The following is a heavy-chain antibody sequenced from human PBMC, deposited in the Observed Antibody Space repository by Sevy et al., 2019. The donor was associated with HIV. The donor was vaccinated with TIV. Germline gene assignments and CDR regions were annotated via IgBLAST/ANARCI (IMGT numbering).Heavy chain of an antibody. CDR3: ARILVDPTYYYDSSGYYQTPDAFDI. CDR2: ISSSGSTI. CDR1: GFTFSSYE. D-gene: IGHD3-22*01. Sequence: GGSLRLSCAASGFTFSSYEMNWVRQAPGKGLEWVSYISSSGSTIYYADSVKGRFTISRDNAKNSLYLQMNSLRAEDTAVYYCARILVDPTYYYDSSGYYQTPDAFDIWGQGTMVTVSS. J-gene: IGHJ3*02. V-gene: IGHV3-48*03.